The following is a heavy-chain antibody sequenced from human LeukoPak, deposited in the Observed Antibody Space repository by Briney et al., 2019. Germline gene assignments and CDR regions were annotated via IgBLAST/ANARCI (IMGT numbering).Heavy chain of an antibody. J-gene: IGHJ4*02. D-gene: IGHD1-7*01. CDR2: INDRGDNA. CDR1: GFTFSSYA. CDR3: AKGYRGNYDY. Sequence: AGGSLRLSCAASGFTFSSYAMTWVRQAPEKGLEWVSAINDRGDNAYYADSVKGRFTISRDNSKNTVHLQMNSLRAEDTAVYYCAKGYRGNYDYWGQGTLVTASS. V-gene: IGHV3-23*01.